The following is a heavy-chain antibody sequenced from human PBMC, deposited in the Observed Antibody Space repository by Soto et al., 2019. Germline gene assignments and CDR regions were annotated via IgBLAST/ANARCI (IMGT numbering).Heavy chain of an antibody. D-gene: IGHD2-21*02. V-gene: IGHV3-30*18. CDR2: ISYDGSNK. CDR3: AKDCGGDCYPRGFFQH. Sequence: QVQLVESGGGVVQPGRSLRLSCAASGFTFSSYGMHWVRQAPGKGLEWVAVISYDGSNKYYADSVKGRFTISRDNSKNTLYLQMNSLRAEDTAVYYCAKDCGGDCYPRGFFQHWGQGTLVTVSS. CDR1: GFTFSSYG. J-gene: IGHJ1*01.